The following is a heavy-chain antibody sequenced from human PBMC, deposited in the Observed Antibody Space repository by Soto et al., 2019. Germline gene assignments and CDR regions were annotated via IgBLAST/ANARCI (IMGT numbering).Heavy chain of an antibody. CDR2: ISAYNGNT. CDR1: GYTVTSYG. V-gene: IGHV1-18*01. J-gene: IGHJ6*02. D-gene: IGHD2-15*01. CDR3: ARDIVVVVAATFGYYYGMDV. Sequence: GSSVNFSCKPDGYTVTSYGISWVRQAPVQGLEWMGWISAYNGNTNYAQKLQGRVTMTTDTSTSTAYMELRSLRSDDTAVYYCARDIVVVVAATFGYYYGMDVWGQGTTVTVSS.